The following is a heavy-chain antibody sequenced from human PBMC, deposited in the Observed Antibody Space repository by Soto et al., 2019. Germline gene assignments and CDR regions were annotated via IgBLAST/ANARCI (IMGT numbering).Heavy chain of an antibody. CDR1: GGSISSYY. Sequence: SETLSLTCTVSGGSISSYYWSWIRQPPGKGLEWIGYIYYSGSTNYNPSLKSRVTISVDTSKNQFSLKLSSVTAADTAVYYCERRGEYSYGYDFDYWGQGTLVTVSS. D-gene: IGHD5-18*01. CDR3: ERRGEYSYGYDFDY. J-gene: IGHJ4*02. V-gene: IGHV4-59*08. CDR2: IYYSGST.